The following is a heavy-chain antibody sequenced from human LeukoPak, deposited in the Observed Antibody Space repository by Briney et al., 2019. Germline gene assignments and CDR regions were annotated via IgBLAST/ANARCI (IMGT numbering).Heavy chain of an antibody. CDR2: ISAYNGNT. CDR3: ARDVTRRLGELSPPYWSFDL. CDR1: GYTFTSYG. J-gene: IGHJ2*01. V-gene: IGHV1-18*01. D-gene: IGHD3-16*02. Sequence: ASVKVSCKASGYTFTSYGISWVRQAPGQGLEWMGWISAYNGNTNYAQKLQGRVTMTTDTSTSTAYMELRSLRSDDTAVYYCARDVTRRLGELSPPYWSFDLWGRGTLVTVSS.